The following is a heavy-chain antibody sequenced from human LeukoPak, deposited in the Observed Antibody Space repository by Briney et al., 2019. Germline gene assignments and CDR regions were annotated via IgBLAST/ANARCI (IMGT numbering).Heavy chain of an antibody. V-gene: IGHV3-23*01. CDR3: ARITAHCFDH. D-gene: IGHD3-16*01. J-gene: IGHJ4*02. CDR2: LSCIDSSCTE. Sequence: GGSLRLSCAASGFTFGTFDMSWVRQAPGKGLEWVSTLSCIDSSCTEYYADSVKGRFTISRDNSKNTLFLQMSSLRVEDTAVYYCARITAHCFDHWGQGTLVTVSS. CDR1: GFTFGTFD.